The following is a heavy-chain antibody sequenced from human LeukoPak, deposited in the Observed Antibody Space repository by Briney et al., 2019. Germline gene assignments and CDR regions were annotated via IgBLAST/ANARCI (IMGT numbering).Heavy chain of an antibody. J-gene: IGHJ4*02. CDR3: AKDSAGGFASFFDY. Sequence: GGSLRLSCAASGFTFDDYAMHWVRQAPGKGLEWVSGISWNSGSIGYADSVKGRFTISRDNAKNSLYLQMNSLRAEDTALYYCAKDSAGGFASFFDYWGQGTLVTVSS. CDR1: GFTFDDYA. V-gene: IGHV3-9*01. D-gene: IGHD3-10*01. CDR2: ISWNSGSI.